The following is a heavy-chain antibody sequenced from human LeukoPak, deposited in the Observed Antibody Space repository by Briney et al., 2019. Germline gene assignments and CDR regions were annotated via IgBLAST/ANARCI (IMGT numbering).Heavy chain of an antibody. J-gene: IGHJ4*02. CDR2: MSGDGGST. Sequence: GGSLRLFCAASGFTFDDYAMHWVRQAPRKGLEWVSCMSGDGGSTYYADSVKGRFTISRDNSKNSLYLQMKSLRTEDTALYYCATGASHPVTTVTHFDYWGQGTLVTVSS. CDR1: GFTFDDYA. V-gene: IGHV3-43*02. CDR3: ATGASHPVTTVTHFDY. D-gene: IGHD4-11*01.